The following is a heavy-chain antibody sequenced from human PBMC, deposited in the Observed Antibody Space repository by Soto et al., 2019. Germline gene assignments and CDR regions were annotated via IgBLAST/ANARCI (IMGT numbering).Heavy chain of an antibody. V-gene: IGHV3-66*01. CDR1: GSTVSSNY. CDR3: ARVRPRLGTTPDAFDI. CDR2: IYSGGST. J-gene: IGHJ3*02. Sequence: GGSLRLSCAASGSTVSSNYMSWVRQAPGKGLEWVSVIYSGGSTYYADSVKGRFTISRDNSKNTLYLQMNSLRAEDTAVYYCARVRPRLGTTPDAFDIRGQGTMVTVSS. D-gene: IGHD7-27*01.